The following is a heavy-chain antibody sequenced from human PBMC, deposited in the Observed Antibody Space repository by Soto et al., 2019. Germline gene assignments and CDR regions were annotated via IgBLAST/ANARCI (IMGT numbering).Heavy chain of an antibody. CDR2: ISYDGSNK. Sequence: GGSLRLSCAASGFTFSSYAMHWVRQAPGKGLEWVAVISYDGSNKYHADSVKGRFTISRDNSKNTLYLQMNSLRAEDTAVYYYERDESTGKGKKVLDFWGKGTRVTVSS. D-gene: IGHD3-3*01. CDR3: ERDESTGKGKKVLDF. J-gene: IGHJ6*04. CDR1: GFTFSSYA. V-gene: IGHV3-30-3*01.